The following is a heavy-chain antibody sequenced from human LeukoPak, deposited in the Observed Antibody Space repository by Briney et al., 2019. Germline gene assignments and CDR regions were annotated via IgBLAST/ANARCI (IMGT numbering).Heavy chain of an antibody. D-gene: IGHD2-2*01. V-gene: IGHV1-8*03. J-gene: IGHJ3*02. Sequence: ASVKVSCKASGYTFTSYDINWVRQATGQGLEWMGWMNPNSGNTGYAQKFQGRVTITRNTSISTAYMELSSLRSEDTAVYYCARGRIVVVPAAISSAFDIWGQGTMVTVSS. CDR2: MNPNSGNT. CDR3: ARGRIVVVPAAISSAFDI. CDR1: GYTFTSYD.